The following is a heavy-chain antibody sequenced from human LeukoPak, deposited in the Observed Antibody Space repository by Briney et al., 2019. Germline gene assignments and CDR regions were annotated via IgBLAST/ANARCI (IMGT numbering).Heavy chain of an antibody. D-gene: IGHD4-11*01. CDR2: IWSDGSNK. Sequence: GGSLRLSCIVSGFTFSTYGMHWVRQAPGKGLEWVAVIWSDGSNKYYTDSVKGRFTISRDNPKNTLYLQMNSLRVEDTAVYHCARGLDLGYFQRWGQGTLVTVSS. CDR1: GFTFSTYG. CDR3: ARGLDLGYFQR. V-gene: IGHV3-33*01. J-gene: IGHJ1*01.